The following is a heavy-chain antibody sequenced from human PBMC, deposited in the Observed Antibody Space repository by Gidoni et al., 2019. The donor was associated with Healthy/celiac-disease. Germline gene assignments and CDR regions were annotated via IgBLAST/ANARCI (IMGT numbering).Heavy chain of an antibody. CDR1: GFTFRSYS. J-gene: IGHJ3*02. CDR2: ISSSSSTI. CDR3: ARDTAKYYYDSSSDKAFDI. V-gene: IGHV3-48*01. Sequence: EVQLVESGGGLVQPGGSLRLSCAASGFTFRSYSMNWVRQAPGKGLEWVSYISSSSSTIYYADSVKGRFTISRDNAKNSLYLQMNSLRAEDTAVYYCARDTAKYYYDSSSDKAFDIWGQGTMVTVSS. D-gene: IGHD3-22*01.